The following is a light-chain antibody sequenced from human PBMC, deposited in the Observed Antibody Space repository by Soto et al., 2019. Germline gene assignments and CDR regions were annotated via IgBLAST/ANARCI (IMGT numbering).Light chain of an antibody. J-gene: IGLJ3*02. V-gene: IGLV1-44*01. CDR2: SNN. CDR1: TSNIGSNT. CDR3: STWDDSLNGVV. Sequence: QSVLTKPPSASGTPGQRVTISCSGSTSNIGSNTVNWYQQLPRTAPKLLNYSNNERPSGVPDRFSGSKSGTSASLATSGLQSEDEADYYCSTWDDSLNGVVFGGGTKLTVL.